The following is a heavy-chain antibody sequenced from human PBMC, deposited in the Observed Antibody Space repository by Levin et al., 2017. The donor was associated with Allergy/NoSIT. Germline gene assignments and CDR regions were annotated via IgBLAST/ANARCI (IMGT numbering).Heavy chain of an antibody. J-gene: IGHJ4*02. V-gene: IGHV3-48*01. CDR1: GFSFSSYS. Sequence: GGSLRLSCAASGFSFSSYSINWVRQAPGKGLEWLSYISSDSATIYYADSVEGRFTISRDNVKNSLYLQMNSLRAEDTAVYYCATGMGSGTYSSYWGQGTRVTVSS. CDR3: ATGMGSGTYSSY. D-gene: IGHD3-10*01. CDR2: ISSDSATI.